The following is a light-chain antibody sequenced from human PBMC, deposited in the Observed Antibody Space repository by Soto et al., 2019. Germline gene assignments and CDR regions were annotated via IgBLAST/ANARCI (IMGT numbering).Light chain of an antibody. J-gene: IGKJ4*01. CDR2: SAS. CDR3: QQRSNWLT. V-gene: IGKV3-11*01. Sequence: DILMTQSPATVSVSLGDSVSLSCRANESISNNLAWYQQKPGQAPRLLIFSASTRAPGIPARVTGGGSGTQFSLTISSLQPEDFALYYCQQRSNWLTFGGGTKVEIK. CDR1: ESISNN.